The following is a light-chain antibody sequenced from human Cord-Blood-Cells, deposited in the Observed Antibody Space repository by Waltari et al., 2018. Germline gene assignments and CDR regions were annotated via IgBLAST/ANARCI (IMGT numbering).Light chain of an antibody. CDR3: QQSYSTPWT. J-gene: IGKJ1*01. Sequence: DIQMTQSPSSLSASVGDRVTITCRASQSISSYLNWYQQKPGKDPKLLIYAASSLQSGVPSRFSGRGSGTDFTVTISSLQPEDFATYYCQQSYSTPWTFGQGTKVEIK. V-gene: IGKV1-39*01. CDR1: QSISSY. CDR2: AAS.